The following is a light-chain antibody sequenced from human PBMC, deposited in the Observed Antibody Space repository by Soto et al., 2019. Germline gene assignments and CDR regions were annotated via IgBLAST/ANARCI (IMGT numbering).Light chain of an antibody. Sequence: DIQMTQSPSSLSSSVGDRVTITCLASQSISTHLNWYQQKPGKAPNLLIYAASSLQSGVPSRFSGSGSGTEFTLTISRLQSEDFAVYYCQHYNNWPPWTFGQGTKVDIK. CDR2: AAS. CDR3: QHYNNWPPWT. J-gene: IGKJ1*01. CDR1: QSISTH. V-gene: IGKV1-39*01.